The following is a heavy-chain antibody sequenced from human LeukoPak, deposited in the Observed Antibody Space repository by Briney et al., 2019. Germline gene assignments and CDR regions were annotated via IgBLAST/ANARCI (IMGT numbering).Heavy chain of an antibody. J-gene: IGHJ1*01. Sequence: GGSLRLSCAASGFTFSTYWMHWVRQAPGKGLVWVSRIKSDGSTNYADPVKGRFTISRDNANNTLSLQMNSLRPEDTGVYYCARAPSEIGGYYPEYFRHWGQGTLVTVSS. CDR2: IKSDGST. D-gene: IGHD3-22*01. CDR1: GFTFSTYW. V-gene: IGHV3-74*01. CDR3: ARAPSEIGGYYPEYFRH.